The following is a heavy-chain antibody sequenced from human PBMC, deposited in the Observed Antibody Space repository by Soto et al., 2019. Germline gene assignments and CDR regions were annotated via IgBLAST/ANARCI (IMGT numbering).Heavy chain of an antibody. V-gene: IGHV3-43*01. CDR3: AKSTGTRKGTYYYGMDV. Sequence: SLRLSCAASGFTFDDYTMHWVRQAPGKGLEWVSLSSWDGGSTHYADSVKGRFTISRDNSKNSLYLQMNSLRTKDTALYYCAKSTGTRKGTYYYGMDVWGQGTTVTVPS. D-gene: IGHD1-1*01. CDR1: GFTFDDYT. J-gene: IGHJ6*02. CDR2: SSWDGGST.